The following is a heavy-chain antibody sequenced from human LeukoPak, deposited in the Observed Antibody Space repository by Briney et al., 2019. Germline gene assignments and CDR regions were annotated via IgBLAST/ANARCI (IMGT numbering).Heavy chain of an antibody. Sequence: SETLSLTCTVSGGSISSYYWSWIRQPPGKGLEWIGYIYYSGSTNYNPSLKSRVTISVDTSKNQFSLKLSSATAADTAVYYCAREQRRIAARRGAFDIWGQGTMVTVSS. V-gene: IGHV4-59*01. CDR3: AREQRRIAARRGAFDI. J-gene: IGHJ3*02. CDR2: IYYSGST. D-gene: IGHD6-6*01. CDR1: GGSISSYY.